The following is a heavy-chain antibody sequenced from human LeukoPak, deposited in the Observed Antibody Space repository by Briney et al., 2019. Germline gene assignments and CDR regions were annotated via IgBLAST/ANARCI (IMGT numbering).Heavy chain of an antibody. CDR1: GLTFSDHY. J-gene: IGHJ4*02. D-gene: IGHD2-8*01. CDR2: INHRGST. V-gene: IGHV4-34*08. CDR3: ARSWAGMYYPFYYFDY. Sequence: GSLRLSCAASGLTFSDHYMDWVRQAPGKGLECIAEINHRGSTHYNPSLKSRVNISADTSKSQFSLNLDSVTAADTAVYYCARSWAGMYYPFYYFDYWGQGSLVTVSS.